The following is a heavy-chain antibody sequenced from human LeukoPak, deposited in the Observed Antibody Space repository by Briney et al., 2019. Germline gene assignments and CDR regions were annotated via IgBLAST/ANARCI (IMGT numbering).Heavy chain of an antibody. CDR2: IYYSGST. Sequence: SETLSLTCTVSGGSISSYYWSWIRQPPGKGLEWIGYIYYSGSTNYNPSLKGRVTISVDTSKNQFSLKLSSVTAADTAVYYCAREKYYDSSGTIWGQGTLVTVSS. V-gene: IGHV4-59*01. CDR1: GGSISSYY. CDR3: AREKYYDSSGTI. D-gene: IGHD3-22*01. J-gene: IGHJ4*02.